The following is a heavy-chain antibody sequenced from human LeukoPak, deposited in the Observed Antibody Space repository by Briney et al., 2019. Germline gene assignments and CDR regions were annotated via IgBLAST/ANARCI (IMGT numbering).Heavy chain of an antibody. CDR3: ARSKSSDYGDRYYFDS. CDR2: INPNSGDT. D-gene: IGHD4-17*01. V-gene: IGHV1-2*02. Sequence: ASVKVSFKASGYTFTGYYIHWVRQAPRQGLEWMGWINPNSGDTKYAQNFQGRVTMTRDTSISTAYMELSSLRSVDTAVYYCARSKSSDYGDRYYFDSWGQGTLVTVSS. J-gene: IGHJ4*02. CDR1: GYTFTGYY.